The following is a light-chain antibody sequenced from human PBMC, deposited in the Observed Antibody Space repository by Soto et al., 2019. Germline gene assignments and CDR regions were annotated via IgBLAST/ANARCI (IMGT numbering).Light chain of an antibody. CDR2: GAS. CDR1: QTVTSNY. Sequence: EIVLTQSPGTLSLSPGERATLSCRASQTVTSNYLAWYQRKPGQAPRLLIYGASSRATDIPDRFSGSGSGTDFTLTITRLEPEDFAGYCCQQYAGSPSTFGHGTKVEIK. V-gene: IGKV3-20*01. CDR3: QQYAGSPST. J-gene: IGKJ1*01.